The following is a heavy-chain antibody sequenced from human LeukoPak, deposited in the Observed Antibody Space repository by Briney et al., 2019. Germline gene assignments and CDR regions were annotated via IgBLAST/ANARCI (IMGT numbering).Heavy chain of an antibody. V-gene: IGHV1-18*01. J-gene: IGHJ3*02. D-gene: IGHD6-19*01. CDR1: GYTFTSYG. CDR3: ARAGWYELPRYAFDI. CDR2: ISAYNGYT. Sequence: ASVKVSCKASGYTFTSYGISWVRQAPGQGLEWMGWISAYNGYTNYAQKHQGRVTITTDTSTSTAYMELRSLRSDDTAVYYCARAGWYELPRYAFDIWGQGTMVTVSS.